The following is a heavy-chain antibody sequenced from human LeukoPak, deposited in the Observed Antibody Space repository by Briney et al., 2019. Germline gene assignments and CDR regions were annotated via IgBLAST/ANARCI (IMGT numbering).Heavy chain of an antibody. J-gene: IGHJ6*03. CDR1: GYTLTELS. D-gene: IGHD3-3*01. V-gene: IGHV1-24*01. Sequence: ASVKVSCKVSGYTLTELSMHWVRQAPGKGLEWMGGFDPEDGETIYAQKFQGRVTMTEDTSTDTAYMELSSLRSEDTAVYYCATTPRITIFGVVYYYMDVWGKGTTVTVSS. CDR3: ATTPRITIFGVVYYYMDV. CDR2: FDPEDGET.